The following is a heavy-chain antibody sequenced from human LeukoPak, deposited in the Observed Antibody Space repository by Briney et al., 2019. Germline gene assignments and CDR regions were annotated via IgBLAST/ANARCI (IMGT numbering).Heavy chain of an antibody. J-gene: IGHJ4*02. D-gene: IGHD6-6*01. CDR1: GDSMGNDY. CDR3: ARNEFRSYGLVHY. Sequence: SETLSLTCTVSGDSMGNDYWSWIRQSAGKGLEWIGRISTSGSTDYNPSLRSRVTMSVDTSRNQFSLTLTSMSAADTAVYYCARNEFRSYGLVHYWGQGTLVTVSS. V-gene: IGHV4-4*07. CDR2: ISTSGST.